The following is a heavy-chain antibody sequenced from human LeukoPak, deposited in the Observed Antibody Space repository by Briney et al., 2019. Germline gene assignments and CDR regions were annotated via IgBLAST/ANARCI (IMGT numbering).Heavy chain of an antibody. D-gene: IGHD3-10*01. Sequence: PSETLSLTCTVSGYSISSGYYWGWIRQPPGKGLEWVGSIHHSGTTYYNPSLKSRVTISLATSKNQFSLKLSSVTAADTAVYYCARDSCGSGSYNYWGQGTLVTVSS. V-gene: IGHV4-38-2*02. CDR1: GYSISSGYY. CDR2: IHHSGTT. CDR3: ARDSCGSGSYNY. J-gene: IGHJ4*02.